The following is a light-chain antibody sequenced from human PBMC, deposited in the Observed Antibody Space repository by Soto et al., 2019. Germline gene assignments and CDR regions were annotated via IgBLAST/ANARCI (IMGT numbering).Light chain of an antibody. Sequence: EIVMTQYPATLSVSPGERATLSFGASQSVSSNLAWYQQKPGQAPRLLIYGASTRATGIPARFSGSGSGTEFTLTISSLQSEDFAVYFCHQYNNWPITFGQGTRLEIK. V-gene: IGKV3-15*01. CDR2: GAS. CDR1: QSVSSN. CDR3: HQYNNWPIT. J-gene: IGKJ5*01.